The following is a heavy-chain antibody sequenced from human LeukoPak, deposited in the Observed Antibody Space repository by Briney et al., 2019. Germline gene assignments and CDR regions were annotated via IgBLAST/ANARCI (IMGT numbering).Heavy chain of an antibody. J-gene: IGHJ4*02. Sequence: PGGSLRLSCAASGFTFSSYEMNWVRQAPGKGLEWVSYISSSGSTIYYADSVKGRFTISRDNAKNSLYLQMNSLRAEDTAVYYCAIPEDSSGWYSLDYWGQGTLVTVSS. CDR3: AIPEDSSGWYSLDY. V-gene: IGHV3-48*03. CDR1: GFTFSSYE. CDR2: ISSSGSTI. D-gene: IGHD6-19*01.